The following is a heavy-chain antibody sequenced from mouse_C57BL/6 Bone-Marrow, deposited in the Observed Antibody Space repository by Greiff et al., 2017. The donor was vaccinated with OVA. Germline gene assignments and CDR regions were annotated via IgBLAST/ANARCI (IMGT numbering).Heavy chain of an antibody. V-gene: IGHV1-64*01. J-gene: IGHJ4*01. CDR1: GYTFTSYW. Sequence: QVQLQQPGAELVKPGASVKLSCKASGYTFTSYWMHWVKQRPGQGLEWIGMIHPNSGSTNYNEKFKSKATMTVDKSSSAAYMQLSSLTSEDSAVYYCARGDCYGSSYDAMDYWGQGTSVTVSS. CDR2: IHPNSGST. D-gene: IGHD1-1*01. CDR3: ARGDCYGSSYDAMDY.